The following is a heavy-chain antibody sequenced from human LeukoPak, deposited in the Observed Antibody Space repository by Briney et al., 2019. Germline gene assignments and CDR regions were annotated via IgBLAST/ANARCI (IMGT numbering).Heavy chain of an antibody. D-gene: IGHD1-26*01. CDR1: GGSISSGGYS. Sequence: PSQTLSLTCTVSGGSISSGGYSWSWIRQHPGKGLEWIGYIYYSGSTYYNPSLKSRVTISVDTSKNQFSLKLSSVTAADTAVYYCARLVGATSYYYYGMDVWGQGTTVTVSS. V-gene: IGHV4-31*03. J-gene: IGHJ6*02. CDR2: IYYSGST. CDR3: ARLVGATSYYYYGMDV.